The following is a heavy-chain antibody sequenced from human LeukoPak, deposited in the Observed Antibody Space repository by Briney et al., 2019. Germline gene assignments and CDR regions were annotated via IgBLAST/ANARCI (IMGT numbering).Heavy chain of an antibody. CDR2: IYYSGIT. CDR1: GASISGSSHYF. V-gene: IGHV4-39*01. J-gene: IGHJ6*03. Sequence: SETLSLTCTVSGASISGSSHYFWGWIRQTPGKGLEWIGSIYYSGITYYTPSLKSRLTISVDTSRNQFSLKLSSVTAADTAVYYCARGTKDLVGITWYYYMDVWGKGTTVTVSS. CDR3: ARGTKDLVGITWYYYMDV. D-gene: IGHD2-2*01.